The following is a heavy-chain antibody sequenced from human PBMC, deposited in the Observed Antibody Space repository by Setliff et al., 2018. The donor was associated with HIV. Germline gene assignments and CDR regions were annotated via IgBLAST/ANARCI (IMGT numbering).Heavy chain of an antibody. CDR3: ATIKFYYDSSGSQNKKSYFFDY. CDR2: FDPEEGEK. D-gene: IGHD3-22*01. Sequence: ASVKVSCKVSGYTLAEISMHWVRQAPGKGLEWMGGFDPEEGEKVYAQRFQGTVTMTEDTSTDTAYMELTSLTSEDTAVYYCATIKFYYDSSGSQNKKSYFFDYWGQGTRVTVS. V-gene: IGHV1-24*01. J-gene: IGHJ4*02. CDR1: GYTLAEIS.